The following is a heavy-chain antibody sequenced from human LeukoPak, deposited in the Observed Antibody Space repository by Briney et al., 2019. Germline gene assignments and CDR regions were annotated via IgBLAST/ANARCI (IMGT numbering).Heavy chain of an antibody. CDR3: ARASVGWRSEYFQH. J-gene: IGHJ1*01. CDR2: INAGNGNT. CDR1: GYTFTSYA. Sequence: ASVKVSCKASGYTFTSYAMHWVRQAPGQRLEWMGWINAGNGNTKYSQKFQGRVTITRDTSASTAYMELSSLRSEDTAAYYCARASVGWRSEYFQHWGQGTLVTVSS. D-gene: IGHD6-19*01. V-gene: IGHV1-3*01.